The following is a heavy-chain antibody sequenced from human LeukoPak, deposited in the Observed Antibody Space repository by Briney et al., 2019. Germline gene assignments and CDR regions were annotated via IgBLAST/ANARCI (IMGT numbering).Heavy chain of an antibody. D-gene: IGHD2-8*01. CDR2: IWYDGSNK. Sequence: GGSLRLSCAASGFTFSSYGMHWVRQAPGKGLEWVAVIWYDGSNKYYADSVKGRFTISRDNSKNTLYLQMNSLRAEDTAVYYCARDRGECTNGVCYYHDFDYWGQGTLVTVSS. CDR1: GFTFSSYG. CDR3: ARDRGECTNGVCYYHDFDY. J-gene: IGHJ4*02. V-gene: IGHV3-33*01.